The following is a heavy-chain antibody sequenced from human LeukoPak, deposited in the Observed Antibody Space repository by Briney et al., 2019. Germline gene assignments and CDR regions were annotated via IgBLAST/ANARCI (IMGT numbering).Heavy chain of an antibody. CDR3: AKGINWNDY. CDR2: ISGSGVTT. Sequence: WGSLRLSCAASGFTFNNYGMSWVRQAPGKGLEWVSGISGSGVTTYYADSVKGRFTISRDNSKNTLYLQMNSLRAEGTAVYYCAKGINWNDYWGQGTLVTVSS. J-gene: IGHJ4*02. D-gene: IGHD1-1*01. CDR1: GFTFNNYG. V-gene: IGHV3-23*01.